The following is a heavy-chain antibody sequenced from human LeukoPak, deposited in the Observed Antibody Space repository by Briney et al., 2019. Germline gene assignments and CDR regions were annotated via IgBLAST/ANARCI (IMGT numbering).Heavy chain of an antibody. D-gene: IGHD4/OR15-4a*01. CDR1: GFTFSDYS. V-gene: IGHV4-38-2*01. J-gene: IGHJ4*02. CDR2: IYNSGGT. CDR3: ARFAFCGANCWYYFDH. Sequence: GSLRLSCAASGFTFSDYSMNWVRQAPGKGLEWIGTIYNSGGTLYNPSLHSRVTMSLDNSESQFSLKLSSVTAADMAVYYCARFAFCGANCWYYFDHWGPGALVTVSS.